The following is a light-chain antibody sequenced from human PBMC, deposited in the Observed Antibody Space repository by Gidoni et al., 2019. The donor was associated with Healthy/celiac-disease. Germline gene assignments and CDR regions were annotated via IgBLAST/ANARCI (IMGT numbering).Light chain of an antibody. J-gene: IGLJ2*01. V-gene: IGLV1-51*01. CDR1: SSNIGNNY. CDR3: GTWDSSLSAGV. Sequence: QGQKVTISCSGSSSNIGNNYVSWYQQLPGTAPKLLIYDNNKRPSGMPDRFSGSKSGTSATLGITGLQTGDEADYYCGTWDSSLSAGVFGGGTKLTVL. CDR2: DNN.